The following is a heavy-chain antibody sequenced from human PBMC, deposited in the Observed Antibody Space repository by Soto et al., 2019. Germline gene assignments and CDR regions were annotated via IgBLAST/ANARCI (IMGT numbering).Heavy chain of an antibody. CDR2: IYPVDSNT. J-gene: IGHJ4*02. Sequence: GESLKISCKGSGYSFTSYWIGWVRQMPGKGLEWMGIIYPVDSNTRYSPSLQGQVTISVDKSISTAYLQWTSLKASDTAIYFCARRARGSWALDYWGQGTQVTVSS. CDR3: ARRARGSWALDY. V-gene: IGHV5-51*01. CDR1: GYSFTSYW. D-gene: IGHD2-15*01.